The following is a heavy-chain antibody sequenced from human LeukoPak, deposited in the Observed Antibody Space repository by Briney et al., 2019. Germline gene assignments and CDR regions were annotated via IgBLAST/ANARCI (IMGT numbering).Heavy chain of an antibody. CDR1: GGSISSYD. CDR2: IYYSGST. D-gene: IGHD1-26*01. V-gene: IGHV4-59*08. Sequence: SETLSLTCTVSGGSISSYDWSWIRQPPGKGLEWIGYIYYSGSTNYNPSLKSRVTISVDTSKNQCSLKLSSVTAADTAVYYCARQGRIVVAGVGATKFDYWGQGTLVTVSS. CDR3: ARQGRIVVAGVGATKFDY. J-gene: IGHJ4*02.